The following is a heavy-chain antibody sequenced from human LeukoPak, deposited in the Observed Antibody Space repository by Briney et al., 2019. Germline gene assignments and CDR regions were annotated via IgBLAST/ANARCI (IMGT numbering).Heavy chain of an antibody. CDR2: ISHSGTT. CDR1: GRSFSGSY. V-gene: IGHV4-34*01. CDR3: ARRLGGYANFDY. D-gene: IGHD3-16*01. J-gene: IGHJ4*01. Sequence: PSETLSLTCAVYGRSFSGSYWSWIRQPPGKGLEWIGEISHSGTTSYNTSLKSRVGISVDPSKNQFSLRMFFVTVADTAVYYCARRLGGYANFDYWGHGNMVTVSS.